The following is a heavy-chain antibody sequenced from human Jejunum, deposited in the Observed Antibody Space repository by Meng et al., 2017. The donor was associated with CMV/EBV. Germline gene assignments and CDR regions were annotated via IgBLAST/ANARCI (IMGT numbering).Heavy chain of an antibody. J-gene: IGHJ4*02. CDR2: ISHGGIT. CDR3: GMERVN. V-gene: IGHV4-34*01. D-gene: IGHD1-1*01. Sequence: QVQLQQWGAVLLNSSETLSLTCAVYGGSLSPYYWTWIRQIPGKGLEWIGEISHGGITNYNPSLKSRVTLLIDTSKNQFSLKLSSVTAADTAVYYCGMERVNWGQGILVTVSS. CDR1: GGSLSPYY.